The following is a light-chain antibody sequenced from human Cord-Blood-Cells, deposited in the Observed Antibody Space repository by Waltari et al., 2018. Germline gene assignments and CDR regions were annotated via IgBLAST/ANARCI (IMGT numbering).Light chain of an antibody. V-gene: IGKV1-39*01. CDR3: QQSYSTLT. CDR1: QSISRY. J-gene: IGKJ4*01. CDR2: AAS. Sequence: DIQMTQSPSSLYASVGDRVTITCRASQSISRYLNWYQQKPGKAPKLLIYAASSLQSGVPARFSGSGSVTDFTLTISSLQPEDFATYYCQQSYSTLTFGGGTKVEIK.